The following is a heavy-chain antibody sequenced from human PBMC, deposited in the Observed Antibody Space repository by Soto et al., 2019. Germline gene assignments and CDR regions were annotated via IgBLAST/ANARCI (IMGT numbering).Heavy chain of an antibody. D-gene: IGHD5-12*01. CDR1: DGSISRYY. Sequence: HVQLQESGPGLVKPSETLSLTCTVSDGSISRYYWSWIRQPPGRGLEWIAYNYYTGSTNYNPSLKSRVTISIDTSKNQFSLRLSSVTTADTAVYYCASHALGSGHDYPHYWGQGTLVTVYS. CDR2: NYYTGST. J-gene: IGHJ4*02. V-gene: IGHV4-59*08. CDR3: ASHALGSGHDYPHY.